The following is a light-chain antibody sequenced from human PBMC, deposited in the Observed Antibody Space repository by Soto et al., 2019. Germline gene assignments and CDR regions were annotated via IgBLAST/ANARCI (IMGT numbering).Light chain of an antibody. Sequence: DIVMTQSPDSLAVSLGERATINCKSSQSVLYSSNNKNYVAWYQQKPGQPPKLLIYWASTRESGVPDRFSGSGSGTDFTLTISSLQAEDVAVYYCQQYYSTPQNTFGQGTKLEIK. CDR3: QQYYSTPQNT. J-gene: IGKJ2*01. V-gene: IGKV4-1*01. CDR1: QSVLYSSNNKNY. CDR2: WAS.